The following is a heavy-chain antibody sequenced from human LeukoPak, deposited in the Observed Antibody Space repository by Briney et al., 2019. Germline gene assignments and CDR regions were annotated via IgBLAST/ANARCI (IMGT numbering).Heavy chain of an antibody. V-gene: IGHV3-9*01. CDR2: ISWNSGSI. CDR3: AKAYGSGSYYKGAFDY. Sequence: GGSLRLSCVGSGFTFDDYAMHWVRQAPGKGLEWVSGISWNSGSIGYADSVKGRFTISRDNAKNSLYLQMNSLRAEDTALYYCAKAYGSGSYYKGAFDYWGQGTLVTVSS. D-gene: IGHD3-10*01. CDR1: GFTFDDYA. J-gene: IGHJ4*02.